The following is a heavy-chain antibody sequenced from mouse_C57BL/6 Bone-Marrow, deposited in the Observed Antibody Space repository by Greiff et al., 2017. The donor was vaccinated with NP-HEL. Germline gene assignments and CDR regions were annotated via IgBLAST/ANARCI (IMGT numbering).Heavy chain of an antibody. CDR3: TKGLGRQRFAY. CDR1: GYTFTSYW. V-gene: IGHV1-5*01. CDR2: ISPGNSDT. D-gene: IGHD4-1*01. Sequence: VQLQQSGTVLARPGASVKMSCKTSGYTFTSYWMHWVKQRPGQGLEWIGAISPGNSDTSYNQKFKGKAKLTAVTSASTAYMELSSLTNEDSAVYYCTKGLGRQRFAYWGQGTLVTVSA. J-gene: IGHJ3*01.